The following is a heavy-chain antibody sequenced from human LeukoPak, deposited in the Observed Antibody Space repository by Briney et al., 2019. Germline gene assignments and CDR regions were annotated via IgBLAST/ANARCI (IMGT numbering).Heavy chain of an antibody. CDR2: ISGSGGTT. Sequence: GGSLRLSCAASGFTFANYAMSWVRQAPGRGLEWVSAISGSGGTTYHADSVKGRFTISRDNAKNSLYLQMNSLRAEDTAVYYCARVTTVTTDVYYYGMDVWGQGTTVTVSS. J-gene: IGHJ6*02. D-gene: IGHD4-17*01. V-gene: IGHV3-23*01. CDR1: GFTFANYA. CDR3: ARVTTVTTDVYYYGMDV.